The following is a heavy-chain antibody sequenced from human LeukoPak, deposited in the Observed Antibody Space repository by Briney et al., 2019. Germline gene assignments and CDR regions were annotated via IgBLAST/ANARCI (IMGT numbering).Heavy chain of an antibody. Sequence: GGSLRLSCAASGFTFSSYAMSWVRQAPGKGLEWVSAISGSGGSTYYADSVKGRFTISRDNSENTLYLQMSSLRAEDTAVYYCAKDGVVAAIVDAFDIWGQGTMVTVSS. CDR1: GFTFSSYA. J-gene: IGHJ3*02. D-gene: IGHD2-15*01. V-gene: IGHV3-23*01. CDR3: AKDGVVAAIVDAFDI. CDR2: ISGSGGST.